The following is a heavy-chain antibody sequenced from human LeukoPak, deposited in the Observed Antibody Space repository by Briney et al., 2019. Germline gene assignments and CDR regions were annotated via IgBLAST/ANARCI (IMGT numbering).Heavy chain of an antibody. V-gene: IGHV3-48*03. D-gene: IGHD3-22*01. CDR1: GFTFSSYE. CDR2: ISRSGSII. J-gene: IGHJ4*02. Sequence: GGALRLSCAASGFTFSSYEMNLVRQAPGKGLEWVSYISRSGSIIYYADSVKGRFTISRDNAKNSLYLQMNSLRAEDTAVYYCARRVIVVGLDYWGQGTLVTVSS. CDR3: ARRVIVVGLDY.